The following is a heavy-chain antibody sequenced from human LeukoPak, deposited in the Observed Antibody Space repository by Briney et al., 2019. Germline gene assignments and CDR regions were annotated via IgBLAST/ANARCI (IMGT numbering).Heavy chain of an antibody. J-gene: IGHJ4*02. D-gene: IGHD6-13*01. CDR1: GGSISSYY. V-gene: IGHV4-4*07. Sequence: NPSETLSLTCTVSGGSISSYYWSWIRQPAGKGLEWIGRIYTSGSTNYNPSLKSRVTMSVDTSKNQFYLKLSSVTAADTAVYYCASSAGIAAALSFDYWGQGTLVTVSS. CDR3: ASSAGIAAALSFDY. CDR2: IYTSGST.